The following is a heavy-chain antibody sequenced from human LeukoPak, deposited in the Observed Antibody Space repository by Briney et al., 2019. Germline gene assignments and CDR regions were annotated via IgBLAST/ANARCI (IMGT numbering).Heavy chain of an antibody. V-gene: IGHV4-34*01. Sequence: SETLSLTCAVYGGSFSGYYWSWIRQPPGKGLEWIGEINHSGSTNYNPSLKSRVTISVDTSKNQFSLKLSSVTAADTAVYYCARDHTETSSLNFRSYYYYGMDIWGQGTTVIVSS. J-gene: IGHJ6*02. CDR3: ARDHTETSSLNFRSYYYYGMDI. CDR1: GGSFSGYY. CDR2: INHSGST. D-gene: IGHD4-11*01.